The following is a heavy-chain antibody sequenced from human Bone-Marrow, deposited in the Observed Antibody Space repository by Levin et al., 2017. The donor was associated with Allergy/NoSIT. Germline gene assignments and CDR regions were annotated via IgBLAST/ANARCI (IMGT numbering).Heavy chain of an antibody. J-gene: IGHJ4*02. CDR2: FDPEDDET. V-gene: IGHV1-24*01. CDR1: GDTVTELS. D-gene: IGHD3-3*02. Sequence: GESLKISCKVSGDTVTELSMHWVRQAPGKGLEWMGAFDPEDDETVYAQKFQGRVTMTEDTSADQGYMELSSLTSQDTAVYFCATDEVTTAGAVLEFWGQGTLVTVSS. CDR3: ATDEVTTAGAVLEF.